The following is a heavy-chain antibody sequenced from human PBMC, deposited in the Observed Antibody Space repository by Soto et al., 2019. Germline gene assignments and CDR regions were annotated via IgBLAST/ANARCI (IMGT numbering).Heavy chain of an antibody. CDR3: ARGHIVVVPAAMKSYYFDY. D-gene: IGHD2-2*01. V-gene: IGHV4-34*01. J-gene: IGHJ4*02. CDR1: GGSFSGYY. Sequence: SETLSLTCAVYGGSFSGYYWSWIRQPPGKGLEWIGEINHSGSTNYNPSLKSRVTISVDTSKNQLSLKLSSVTAADTAVYYCARGHIVVVPAAMKSYYFDYWGQGTLVTVSS. CDR2: INHSGST.